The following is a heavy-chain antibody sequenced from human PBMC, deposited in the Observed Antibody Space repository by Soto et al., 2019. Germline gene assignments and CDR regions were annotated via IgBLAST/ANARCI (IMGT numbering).Heavy chain of an antibody. V-gene: IGHV1-3*01. CDR3: ARSIVVVTAPYDH. J-gene: IGHJ4*02. D-gene: IGHD2-21*02. CDR2: INAGNGNT. CDR1: GYTFTSYA. Sequence: ASVKVSCKASGYTFTSYAMHWVRQAPGQRLEWMGWINAGNGNTKYSQKFQGRVTITRDTSASTAYMELSSLRSEDTAVYYCARSIVVVTAPYDHSGQRTLVTVSS.